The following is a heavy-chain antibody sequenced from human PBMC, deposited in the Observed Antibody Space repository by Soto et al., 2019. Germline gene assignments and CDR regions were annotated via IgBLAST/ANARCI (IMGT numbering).Heavy chain of an antibody. CDR1: GFTFSSYG. Sequence: QVQLVESGGGVVQPGRSLRLSCAASGFTFSSYGMHWVRQAPGKGLEWVAVISYDGSNKYYADSVKGRFTISRDNSKNTLYLQMNSLRAEDTAVYYCAKDGDYYDSSAKSFDYWGQGTLVTVSS. CDR3: AKDGDYYDSSAKSFDY. V-gene: IGHV3-30*18. D-gene: IGHD3-22*01. J-gene: IGHJ4*02. CDR2: ISYDGSNK.